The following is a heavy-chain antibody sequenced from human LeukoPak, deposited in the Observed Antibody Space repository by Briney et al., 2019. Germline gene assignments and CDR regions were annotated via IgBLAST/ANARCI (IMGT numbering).Heavy chain of an antibody. CDR2: ISSSSSTI. V-gene: IGHV3-48*04. CDR3: ARVPGPYYFDY. J-gene: IGHJ4*02. Sequence: PGGSLRLSCAASGFTFSSYSMNWVRQAPGKGLEWVSYISSSSSTIYYADSVKGRFTISRDNAKNSLYLQMNSLRAEDTAVYYCARVPGPYYFDYWGQGTLVTVSS. CDR1: GFTFSSYS.